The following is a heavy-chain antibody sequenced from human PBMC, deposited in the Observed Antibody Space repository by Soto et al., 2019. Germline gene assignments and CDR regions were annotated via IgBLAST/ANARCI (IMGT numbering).Heavy chain of an antibody. Sequence: HPGGSLRLSCAASGFTFSSYGMHWVRQAPGKGLEWVAVISYDGSNKYYADSVKGRFTISRDNSKNTLYLQMNSLRAEDTAVYYCAKDPAGPLYYYGMDVWGQGTTVTVSS. CDR1: GFTFSSYG. J-gene: IGHJ6*02. CDR3: AKDPAGPLYYYGMDV. V-gene: IGHV3-30*18. CDR2: ISYDGSNK. D-gene: IGHD6-19*01.